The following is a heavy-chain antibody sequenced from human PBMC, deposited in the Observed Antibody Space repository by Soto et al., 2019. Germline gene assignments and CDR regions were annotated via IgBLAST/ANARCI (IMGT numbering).Heavy chain of an antibody. CDR3: ARVGFGEAPFYFDY. D-gene: IGHD3-10*01. CDR1: GFTFSSYD. J-gene: IGHJ4*02. V-gene: IGHV3-21*05. CDR2: ISSSSSYT. Sequence: GGSLRLSCAASGFTFSSYDMTWVRQAPGKGLEWASYISSSSSYTNYADSVEGRFTISRDNAENSLYLHMNSLRVEDTAVYYCARVGFGEAPFYFDYWGQGTLVTVSS.